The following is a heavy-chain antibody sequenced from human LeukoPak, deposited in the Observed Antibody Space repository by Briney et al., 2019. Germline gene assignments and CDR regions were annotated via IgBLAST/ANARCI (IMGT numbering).Heavy chain of an antibody. J-gene: IGHJ5*02. CDR3: AKDGPDP. Sequence: PGRSLRLSCAASGFTFSSYGMHWVRQAPGKGLEWVAVISYDGSNKYYADSVKGRFTISRDNPKNTLYLQMNSLRAEDTAMYYCAKDGPDPWGQGTLVTVSS. CDR2: ISYDGSNK. CDR1: GFTFSSYG. V-gene: IGHV3-30*18.